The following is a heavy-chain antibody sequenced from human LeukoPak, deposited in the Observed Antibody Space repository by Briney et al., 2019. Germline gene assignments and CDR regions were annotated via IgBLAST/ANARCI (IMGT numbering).Heavy chain of an antibody. Sequence: ASVKVSCKASGGTFSSYAISWVRQAPGQGLEWMGGIIPIFGTANYAQKFQGRVTITTDESTSTAYMELSSLRSEDTAVYYCATGMSGSGSYHTGHVAFDIWGQGTMVTVSS. CDR1: GGTFSSYA. CDR3: ATGMSGSGSYHTGHVAFDI. V-gene: IGHV1-69*05. J-gene: IGHJ3*02. CDR2: IIPIFGTA. D-gene: IGHD3-10*01.